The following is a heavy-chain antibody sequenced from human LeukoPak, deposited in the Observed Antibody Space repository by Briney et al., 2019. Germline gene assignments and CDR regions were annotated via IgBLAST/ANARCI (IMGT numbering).Heavy chain of an antibody. Sequence: GVLRLSCVASEFTFDDYGMNWVRQAPGKGLEYVSAISSNGGSTYYANSVKGRFTISRDNSKNTLYLQMGSLRAEDMAVYYCARDRSSGWSLDPWGQGTLVTVSS. D-gene: IGHD6-19*01. V-gene: IGHV3-64*01. J-gene: IGHJ5*02. CDR3: ARDRSSGWSLDP. CDR2: ISSNGGST. CDR1: EFTFDDYG.